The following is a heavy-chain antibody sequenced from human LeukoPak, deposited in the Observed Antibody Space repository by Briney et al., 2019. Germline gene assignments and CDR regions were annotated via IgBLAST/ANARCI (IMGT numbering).Heavy chain of an antibody. Sequence: PGGSLRLSCAASGFTFSNYAMHWVRQAPGKGLEWVANIKQDGSEKYYVDSLKGRFTISRDNAKSSLYLQVNSLRAEDTAVYYCARVAIFGVVLPTGLFDFWGQGILVTVSS. D-gene: IGHD3-3*01. V-gene: IGHV3-7*01. CDR3: ARVAIFGVVLPTGLFDF. CDR1: GFTFSNYA. CDR2: IKQDGSEK. J-gene: IGHJ4*02.